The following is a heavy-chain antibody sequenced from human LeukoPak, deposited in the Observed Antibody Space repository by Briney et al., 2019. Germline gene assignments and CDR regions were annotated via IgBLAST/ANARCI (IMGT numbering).Heavy chain of an antibody. CDR3: ARDEGYYGSGSSDYGMDV. V-gene: IGHV3-30*04. J-gene: IGHJ6*02. D-gene: IGHD3-10*01. CDR1: GFTFSSYA. Sequence: GGSLRLSCAASGFTFSSYAMHWVRQAPGKGLEWVAVISYDGSSKYYADSVKGRFTISRDNSKNTLYLQMNSLRAEDTAVYYCARDEGYYGSGSSDYGMDVWGQGTTVTVSS. CDR2: ISYDGSSK.